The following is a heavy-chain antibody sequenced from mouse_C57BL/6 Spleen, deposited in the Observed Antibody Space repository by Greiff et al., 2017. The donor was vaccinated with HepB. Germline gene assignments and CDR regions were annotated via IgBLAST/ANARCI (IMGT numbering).Heavy chain of an antibody. CDR1: GYTFTEYT. Sequence: VQLQQSGAELVKPGASVKLSCKASGYTFTEYTIHWVKQRSGQGLEWIGWFYPGSGSIKFNEKFKDKATLTADKSSSTVYMELSRLTSEDSAVYFCARHEGRGYYGSSQFAYWGQGTLVTVSA. D-gene: IGHD1-1*01. CDR3: ARHEGRGYYGSSQFAY. J-gene: IGHJ3*01. V-gene: IGHV1-62-2*01. CDR2: FYPGSGSI.